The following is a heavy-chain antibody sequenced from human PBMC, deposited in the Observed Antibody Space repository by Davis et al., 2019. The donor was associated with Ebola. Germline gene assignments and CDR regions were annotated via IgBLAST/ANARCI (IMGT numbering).Heavy chain of an antibody. CDR2: INPNSGGT. CDR1: GYTFTGYY. V-gene: IGHV1-2*02. J-gene: IGHJ4*02. CDR3: ARRGHLEYGDYDY. D-gene: IGHD4-17*01. Sequence: ASVKVSCKASGYTFTGYYMHWVRQAPGQGLEWMGWINPNSGGTNYAQKFQGRVTMTRDTSISTAYMELSRLRSDDTAVYYCARRGHLEYGDYDYWGQGTLVTVSS.